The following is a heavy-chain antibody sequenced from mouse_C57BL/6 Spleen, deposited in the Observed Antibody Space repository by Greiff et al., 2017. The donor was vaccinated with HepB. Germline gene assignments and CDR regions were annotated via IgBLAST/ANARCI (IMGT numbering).Heavy chain of an antibody. CDR2: INPYNGGT. CDR1: GYTFTDYY. D-gene: IGHD2-4*01. J-gene: IGHJ1*03. V-gene: IGHV1-19*01. Sequence: VQLQQSGPVLVKPGASVKMSCKASGYTFTDYYMNWVKQSHGKSLEWIEVINPYNGGTSYNQKFKGKATLTVDKSSSTAYMELNSLTSEDSAVYYCARSIKGYFDVWGTGTTVTVSS. CDR3: ARSIKGYFDV.